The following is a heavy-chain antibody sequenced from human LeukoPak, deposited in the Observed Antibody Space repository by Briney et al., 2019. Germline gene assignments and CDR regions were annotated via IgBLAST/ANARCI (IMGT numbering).Heavy chain of an antibody. D-gene: IGHD2-15*01. CDR1: GYSFTSYW. J-gene: IGHJ4*02. Sequence: GESLKISCKGSGYSFTSYWIGWVRQMPGKGLEWMGIIYPGDSDTRYSPSFQGQVTISADQSISTAYLPWSNLKASDTAIYYCGAFRVATRGGRKEFDYWGQGTLVTVSS. CDR2: IYPGDSDT. CDR3: GAFRVATRGGRKEFDY. V-gene: IGHV5-51*01.